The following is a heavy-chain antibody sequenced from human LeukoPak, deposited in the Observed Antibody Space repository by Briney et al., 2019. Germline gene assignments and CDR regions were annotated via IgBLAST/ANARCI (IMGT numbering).Heavy chain of an antibody. D-gene: IGHD2-2*01. J-gene: IGHJ4*02. CDR2: INPNSGGT. Sequence: ASVKVSCKASGYTFTAYHIHWVRQAPGQGLEWMGWINPNSGGTNYAQKFQGRVTMTRDTSISTAYMELSRLRSDDTAVYYCARELRSNIVVVPAAKGNLGYWGQGTLVTVSS. CDR1: GYTFTAYH. V-gene: IGHV1-2*02. CDR3: ARELRSNIVVVPAAKGNLGY.